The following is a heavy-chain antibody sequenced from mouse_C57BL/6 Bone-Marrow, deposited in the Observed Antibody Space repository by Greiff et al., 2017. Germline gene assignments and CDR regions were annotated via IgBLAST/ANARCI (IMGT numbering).Heavy chain of an antibody. CDR2: IVPENGDT. V-gene: IGHV14-4*01. J-gene: IGHJ3*01. CDR3: TRMAY. Sequence: EVQLQQSGAELVRPGASVKLSCTASGFNIKDDYMHWVKQRPEQGLEWIGWIVPENGDTEYASKFQGKATITVDTASNTAYLQLSSLTSENTAVYYCTRMAYWGQGTLVTVSA. CDR1: GFNIKDDY.